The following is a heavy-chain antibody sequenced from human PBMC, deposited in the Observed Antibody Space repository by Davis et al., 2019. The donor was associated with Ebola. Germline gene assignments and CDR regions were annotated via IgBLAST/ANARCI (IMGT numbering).Heavy chain of an antibody. Sequence: GESLKISCAASGFTFSSYEMNWVRQAPGKGLEWVSYISSSGSTIYYADSVKGRFIISRDNAKNSLYLQMNSLRAEDTAVYYCARGAYCSSTSCYFHYYYGMDVWGQGTTVTVSS. D-gene: IGHD2-2*01. J-gene: IGHJ6*02. CDR3: ARGAYCSSTSCYFHYYYGMDV. CDR1: GFTFSSYE. V-gene: IGHV3-48*03. CDR2: ISSSGSTI.